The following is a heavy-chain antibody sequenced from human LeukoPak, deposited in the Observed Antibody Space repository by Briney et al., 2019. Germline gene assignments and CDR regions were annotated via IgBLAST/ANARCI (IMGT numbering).Heavy chain of an antibody. J-gene: IGHJ4*02. D-gene: IGHD1-26*01. V-gene: IGHV4-59*12. CDR1: GGSISSYY. CDR2: IYYSGST. CDR3: ARAVVTPSGRVKEIDY. Sequence: SETLSLTCTVSGGSISSYYWSWIRQPPGKGLEWIGSIYYSGSTYYNPSLKSRVTISVDTSKNQFSLKLSSVTAADTAVYYCARAVVTPSGRVKEIDYWGQGTLVTVSS.